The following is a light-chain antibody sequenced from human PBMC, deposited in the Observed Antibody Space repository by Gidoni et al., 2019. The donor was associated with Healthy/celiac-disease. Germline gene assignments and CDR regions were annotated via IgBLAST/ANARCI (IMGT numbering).Light chain of an antibody. CDR2: KAS. V-gene: IGKV1-5*03. CDR3: QQYIPPG. J-gene: IGKJ1*01. CDR1: QSISSW. Sequence: DIQMTQSPSTLSASVGDRVTITCRASQSISSWLAWYQQKPGKAPKLLIYKASSLESGVPSRFSGSGSGTEFTLTISSLQPDDFATYYCQQYIPPGFGQGTKVEIK.